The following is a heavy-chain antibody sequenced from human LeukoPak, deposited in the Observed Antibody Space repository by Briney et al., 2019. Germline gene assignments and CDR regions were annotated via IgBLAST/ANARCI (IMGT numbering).Heavy chain of an antibody. CDR1: GGSISSTSYF. D-gene: IGHD3-16*02. V-gene: IGHV4-39*01. J-gene: IGHJ4*02. CDR2: IYYSGST. CDR3: ARAYYDYVWGSYHFDY. Sequence: PSETLSLTCTVSGGSISSTSYFWGWIRQPPGKGLEWIGSIYYSGSTNYNPSLKSPVTMSVDTPKNQFSLKLTSVTAADTAVYYCARAYYDYVWGSYHFDYWGQGTLVTVSS.